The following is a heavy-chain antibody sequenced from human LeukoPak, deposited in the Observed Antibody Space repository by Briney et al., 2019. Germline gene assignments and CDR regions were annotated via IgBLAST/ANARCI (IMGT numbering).Heavy chain of an antibody. J-gene: IGHJ3*02. V-gene: IGHV4-61*01. CDR1: GGSVSSGSYY. CDR2: IYYSGST. Sequence: PSETLSLTCTVSGGSVSSGSYYWSWLRQPPGKGLEWIGYIYYSGSTNYNPSLKSRVTISVDTSKNQFSLKLSSVTAADTAVYYCARVGEGSSGFDAFDIWGQGTMVTVSS. D-gene: IGHD6-19*01. CDR3: ARVGEGSSGFDAFDI.